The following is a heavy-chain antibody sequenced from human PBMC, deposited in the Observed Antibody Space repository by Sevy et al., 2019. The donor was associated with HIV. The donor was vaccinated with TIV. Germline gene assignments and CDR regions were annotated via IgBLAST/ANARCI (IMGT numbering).Heavy chain of an antibody. CDR1: GFTFSSYW. Sequence: GGSLRLSCAASGFTFSSYWMSWVRQAPGKGLEWVANIKQDGSEKYYVDSVKGRFTISRDNAKNSLYLQMNSLSAEDTAVYYCARFGTARPKYYYYYYYMDVWGKGTTVTVSS. CDR2: IKQDGSEK. CDR3: ARFGTARPKYYYYYYYMDV. D-gene: IGHD6-6*01. J-gene: IGHJ6*03. V-gene: IGHV3-7*01.